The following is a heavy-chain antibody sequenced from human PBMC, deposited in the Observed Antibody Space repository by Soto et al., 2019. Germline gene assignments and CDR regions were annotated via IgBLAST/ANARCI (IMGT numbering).Heavy chain of an antibody. V-gene: IGHV4-59*12. D-gene: IGHD1-26*01. CDR1: TGSISGFY. CDR2: IHYSGRT. CDR3: VRVGVGIGNHFDS. J-gene: IGHJ4*02. Sequence: SETLSLTCSVSTGSISGFYWTWIRQPPGKILEWIGYIHYSGRTDYNPSLTSRATMSVDTSKNQFSLNLKSITAADTAVYYCVRVGVGIGNHFDSWGRGTLVTVSS.